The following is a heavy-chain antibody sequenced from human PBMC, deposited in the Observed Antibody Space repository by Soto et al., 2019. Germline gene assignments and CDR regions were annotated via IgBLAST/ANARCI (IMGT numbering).Heavy chain of an antibody. CDR1: GFTVRSNY. CDR3: ASWGVGAVAGLDY. J-gene: IGHJ4*02. CDR2: IQSGGDT. D-gene: IGHD6-19*01. V-gene: IGHV3-53*01. Sequence: EVQLVESGGGLIQPGGSLRLSCAASGFTVRSNYMSWVRQAPGKGLEWVSVIQSGGDTYYPDSVKGRFAISRDNRKNTVYLQMNSLRAEDTAVYYCASWGVGAVAGLDYRGQGTLVTVSS.